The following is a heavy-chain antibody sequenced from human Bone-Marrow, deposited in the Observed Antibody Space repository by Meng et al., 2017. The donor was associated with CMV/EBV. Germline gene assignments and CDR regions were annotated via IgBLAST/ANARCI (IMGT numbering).Heavy chain of an antibody. CDR2: ISAYNGNT. D-gene: IGHD3-3*01. Sequence: ASVKVSCKASGYTFTSYGISWVRQAPGQGLEWMGWISAYNGNTNYAQKLQGRVTMTTDTSTSTAYMELRSLRSDDTAVYYCARVKFLKAIFGVEVGSMDVWGQGNTVHVAS. CDR3: ARVKFLKAIFGVEVGSMDV. J-gene: IGHJ6*02. CDR1: GYTFTSYG. V-gene: IGHV1-18*01.